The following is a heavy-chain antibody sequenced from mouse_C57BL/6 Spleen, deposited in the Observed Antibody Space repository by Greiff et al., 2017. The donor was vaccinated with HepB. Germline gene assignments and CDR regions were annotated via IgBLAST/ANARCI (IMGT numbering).Heavy chain of an antibody. CDR2: IWRGGST. J-gene: IGHJ4*01. D-gene: IGHD2-5*01. V-gene: IGHV2-5*01. CDR1: GFSLTSYG. CDR3: AKNGYSNYVGAMDY. Sequence: QVHVKQSGPGLVQPSQSLSITCTVSGFSLTSYGVHWVRQSPGKGLEWLGVIWRGGSTDYNAAFMSRLSITKDNSKSQVFFKMNSLQADDTAIYYCAKNGYSNYVGAMDYWGQGTSVTVSS.